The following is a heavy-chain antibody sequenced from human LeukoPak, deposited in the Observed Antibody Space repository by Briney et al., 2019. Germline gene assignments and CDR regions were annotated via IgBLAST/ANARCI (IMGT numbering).Heavy chain of an antibody. V-gene: IGHV1-2*02. CDR2: INPNSGGT. Sequence: VASVKVSCKASGYTFTGYYMHWVRQAPGQGLEWMGWINPNSGGTNYAQKFQGRVTMTRDTSKNQFSLKLSSVTAADTAVYYCARDRAVAGTGDYWGQGTLVTVSS. J-gene: IGHJ4*02. CDR1: GYTFTGYY. CDR3: ARDRAVAGTGDY. D-gene: IGHD6-19*01.